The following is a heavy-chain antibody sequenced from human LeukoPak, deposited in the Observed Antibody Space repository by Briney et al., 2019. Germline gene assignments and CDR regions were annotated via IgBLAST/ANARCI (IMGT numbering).Heavy chain of an antibody. CDR3: ARGPPVKIFGVIISHRNYYMDV. CDR1: GGSSSGFS. J-gene: IGHJ6*03. Sequence: SETLSLTCAVYGGSSSGFSWSWIRQPPGKGLEWIGEINHSGNTNYNPSLKSRVSISVDTSMNQFSLRLNSVTAADTAVYYCARGPPVKIFGVIISHRNYYMDVWGKGTTVTVSS. CDR2: INHSGNT. D-gene: IGHD3-3*01. V-gene: IGHV4-34*01.